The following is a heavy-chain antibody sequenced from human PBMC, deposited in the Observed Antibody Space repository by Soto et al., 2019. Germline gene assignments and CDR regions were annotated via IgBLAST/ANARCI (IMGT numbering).Heavy chain of an antibody. CDR2: ISSRGISM. CDR1: GFTFSDYD. CDR3: SRALTHYYDPTGPAFGY. D-gene: IGHD3-22*01. J-gene: IGHJ4*02. Sequence: QTGGSLRLSCAGSGFTFSDYDMHWVRQAPGKGLEWISYISSRGISMYYADSVKGRFTISGDNAENSLFLQLNSVRVEDTAAYYCSRALTHYYDPTGPAFGYWGQGTLVTVSS. V-gene: IGHV3-48*03.